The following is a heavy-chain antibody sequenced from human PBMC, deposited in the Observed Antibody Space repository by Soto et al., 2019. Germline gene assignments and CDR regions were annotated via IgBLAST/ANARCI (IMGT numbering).Heavy chain of an antibody. CDR2: INPNSGGT. V-gene: IGHV1-2*02. CDR1: GYTFTGYY. J-gene: IGHJ5*02. CDR3: ARDPHRYSSSWANWFDP. Sequence: ASVKVSCKASGYTFTGYYMHWVRQAPGQGLEWMGWINPNSGGTNYAQKFQGRVTMTRDTSISTAYMELSRLRSDDTAAYYCARDPHRYSSSWANWFDPWGQGTLVTVSS. D-gene: IGHD6-13*01.